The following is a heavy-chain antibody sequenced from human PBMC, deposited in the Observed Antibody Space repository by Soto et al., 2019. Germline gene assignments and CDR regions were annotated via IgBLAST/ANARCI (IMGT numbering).Heavy chain of an antibody. J-gene: IGHJ4*02. CDR3: ARHYYDSRSYPY. Sequence: EVQLVESGGGLVKPGGSLRLSCAASGFTFSSYSMNWVRQAPGKGLEWVSSISSDSSYIYYAESVKGRFTISRDNAKNSLYLQMNSLRAEDTAVYYCARHYYDSRSYPYWGQGTLVTVSS. D-gene: IGHD3-10*01. V-gene: IGHV3-21*01. CDR1: GFTFSSYS. CDR2: ISSDSSYI.